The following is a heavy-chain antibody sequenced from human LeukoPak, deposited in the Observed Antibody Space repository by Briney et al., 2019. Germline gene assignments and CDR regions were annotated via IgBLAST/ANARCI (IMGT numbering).Heavy chain of an antibody. D-gene: IGHD3-22*01. CDR3: ARTGRGYHDSSGPFDY. CDR2: IYPDDSDT. J-gene: IGHJ4*02. Sequence: GESLKISCKGSGYSFTSYWIAWVRQMPGKGLEWMGIIYPDDSDTRDSPSFQGQVTISADKSISTAYLQWTSLKASDTAMYYCARTGRGYHDSSGPFDYWGQGTLVTVSS. CDR1: GYSFTSYW. V-gene: IGHV5-51*01.